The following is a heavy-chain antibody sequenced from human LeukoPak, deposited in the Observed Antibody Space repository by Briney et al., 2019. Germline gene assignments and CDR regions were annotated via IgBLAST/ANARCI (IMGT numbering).Heavy chain of an antibody. V-gene: IGHV3-49*04. CDR1: GFTFGDYV. Sequence: PGRSLRLSCTASGFTFGDYVMSWVRQAPGKGLEWVGFIRSKAYGGTTEYAASVKGRFTISRDDSKSIAYLQMNSLKTEDTAVYYCTSETLRYFDWVDYWGQGTLVTVSS. CDR2: IRSKAYGGTT. J-gene: IGHJ4*02. D-gene: IGHD3-9*01. CDR3: TSETLRYFDWVDY.